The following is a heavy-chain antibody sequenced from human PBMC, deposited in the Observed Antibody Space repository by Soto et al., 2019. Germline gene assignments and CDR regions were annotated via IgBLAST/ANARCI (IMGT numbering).Heavy chain of an antibody. CDR1: GFPFNIYA. CDR3: AKDAVPRNGDYDWFDP. CDR2: IGGGEA. D-gene: IGHD4-17*01. Sequence: EVQLLESGGGLVQPGGTLRLSCATSGFPFNIYAMSWVRQAPGKGLEWVSTIGGGEAFYSDSVKGRFTISRDDYKNALFLQMSSLRVEDTAIYYCAKDAVPRNGDYDWFDPWGQGTLVTVSS. J-gene: IGHJ5*02. V-gene: IGHV3-23*01.